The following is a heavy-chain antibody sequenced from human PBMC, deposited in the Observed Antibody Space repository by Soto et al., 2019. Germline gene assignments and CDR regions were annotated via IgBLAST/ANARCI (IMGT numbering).Heavy chain of an antibody. D-gene: IGHD3-3*01. J-gene: IGHJ4*02. CDR3: ARHFHPKTYYDFWSGHSHSLLFDY. Sequence: SETLSLTCTVSGGSISSSSYYWGWIRQPPRKGLEWIGSIYYSGSTYYNPSLKIRVTISVDTSKNQFSLKLSSVTAADTAVYYCARHFHPKTYYDFWSGHSHSLLFDYWGQGTLVTVSS. V-gene: IGHV4-39*01. CDR2: IYYSGST. CDR1: GGSISSSSYY.